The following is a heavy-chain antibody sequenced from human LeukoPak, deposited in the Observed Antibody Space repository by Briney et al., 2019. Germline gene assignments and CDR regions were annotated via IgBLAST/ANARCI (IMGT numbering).Heavy chain of an antibody. Sequence: PGGSLRLSCAASGFTFSSYAMSWVRQAPGKGLEGVSAISGSGGSTYYADSVKGRFTISRHNSKNTLYLQMNRLRAEDTAVYYCARDREAGAPVSDFDYWGQGTLVTVSS. CDR3: ARDREAGAPVSDFDY. D-gene: IGHD6-13*01. J-gene: IGHJ4*02. V-gene: IGHV3-23*01. CDR2: ISGSGGST. CDR1: GFTFSSYA.